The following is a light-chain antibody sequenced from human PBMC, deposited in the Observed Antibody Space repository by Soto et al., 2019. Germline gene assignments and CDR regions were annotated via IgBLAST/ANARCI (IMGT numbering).Light chain of an antibody. CDR3: QQYDNVPFT. Sequence: IQMTQSPSSLSASVGDRVTIICQESQDITNYLNWYQQKPGKAPKLLIYDASNLETGVPSRFSGSGSGTHFSFTISSLQPEDIATYYCQQYDNVPFTFGQGTRLEMK. V-gene: IGKV1-33*01. J-gene: IGKJ5*01. CDR2: DAS. CDR1: QDITNY.